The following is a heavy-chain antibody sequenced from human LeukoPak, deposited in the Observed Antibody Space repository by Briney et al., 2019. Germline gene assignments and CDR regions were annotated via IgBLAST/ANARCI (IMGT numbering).Heavy chain of an antibody. D-gene: IGHD5-12*01. J-gene: IGHJ4*02. Sequence: GRSLRLSCAASGFTFSNYIMHWVRQAPGKGLDWVAVIIENGSNQYYADSVKGRFTISRDNSKNTLFLQMNSLRAEDTAVYYCARGPSGYHNTGGQGTLVTVSS. CDR1: GFTFSNYI. CDR3: ARGPSGYHNT. CDR2: IIENGSNQ. V-gene: IGHV3-30*04.